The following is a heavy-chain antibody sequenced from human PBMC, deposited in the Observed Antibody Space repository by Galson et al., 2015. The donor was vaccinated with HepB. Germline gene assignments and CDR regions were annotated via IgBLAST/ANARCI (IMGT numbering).Heavy chain of an antibody. CDR3: ARGYSGYDLADWFDP. CDR1: GGTFSSYA. Sequence: SVKVSCKASGGTFSSYAISWVRQAPGQGLEWMGGIIPILGTANYAQKFQGRVTITADESTSTAYMELSSLRSEDTAVYYCARGYSGYDLADWFDPWGQGTLVTVSS. V-gene: IGHV1-69*13. CDR2: IIPILGTA. D-gene: IGHD5-12*01. J-gene: IGHJ5*02.